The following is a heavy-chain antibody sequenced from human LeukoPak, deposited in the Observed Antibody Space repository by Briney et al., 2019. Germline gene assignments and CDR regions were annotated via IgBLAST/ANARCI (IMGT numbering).Heavy chain of an antibody. J-gene: IGHJ3*02. CDR2: ISSSSSYI. CDR1: GFTFSSYG. D-gene: IGHD2-15*01. Sequence: GRSLRLSCAASGFTFSSYGMHWVRQAPGKGLEWVSSISSSSSYIYYADSVKGRFTISRDDAKNSLYLQMNSLRAEDTAVYYCAREDIVVVVAANACAFDIWGQGTMVTVSS. CDR3: AREDIVVVVAANACAFDI. V-gene: IGHV3-21*01.